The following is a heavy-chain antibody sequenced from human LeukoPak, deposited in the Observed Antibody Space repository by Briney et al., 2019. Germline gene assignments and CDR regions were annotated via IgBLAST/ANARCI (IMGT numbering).Heavy chain of an antibody. J-gene: IGHJ4*02. D-gene: IGHD3-22*01. V-gene: IGHV3-74*01. CDR3: ARDEGYYYDSSGYYNY. Sequence: GGSLRLSCAASGFPFSNYWMQWVRQVPGKGPVWVSRINSDGGTTSYVDSVKGRFAISRDNAKNTVYLQMNSLRAEDTAVYYCARDEGYYYDSSGYYNYWGQGTLVTVSS. CDR2: INSDGGTT. CDR1: GFPFSNYW.